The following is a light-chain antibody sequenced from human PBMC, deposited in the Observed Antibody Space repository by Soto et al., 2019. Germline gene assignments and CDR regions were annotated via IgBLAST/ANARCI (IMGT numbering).Light chain of an antibody. J-gene: IGKJ1*01. V-gene: IGKV1-5*03. CDR1: QSIDSW. Sequence: DIQMTQSPSTLSASVGDSVTITCRASQSIDSWLAWYQQKSGKATKLLIYTTSILESGVPSRFSGSGSGTEFTLTISGLQPDDFANYYCQQYHTWWTLGQGTKVDI. CDR3: QQYHTWWT. CDR2: TTS.